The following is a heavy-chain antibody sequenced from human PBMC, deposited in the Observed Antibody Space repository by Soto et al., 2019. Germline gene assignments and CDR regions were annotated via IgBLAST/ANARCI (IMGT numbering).Heavy chain of an antibody. J-gene: IGHJ5*02. CDR3: ASSLP. CDR2: IKGDGSEK. CDR1: GFTFSSYW. Sequence: EVQMVESGGGLVQPGGSLRLSCAASGFTFSSYWMYWVRQAPGKGLEWVANIKGDGSEKNYVDSVKGRFTISRDNVKNSRYLQMNSLRVDDTAVYYCASSLPRGQGTLVTVSS. V-gene: IGHV3-7*01.